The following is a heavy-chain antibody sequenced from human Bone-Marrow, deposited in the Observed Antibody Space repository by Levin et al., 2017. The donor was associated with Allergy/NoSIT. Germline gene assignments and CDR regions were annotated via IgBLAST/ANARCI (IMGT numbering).Heavy chain of an antibody. CDR3: ARRDSDGSNYFDF. Sequence: GESLKISCQASGYSFTSFWFGWVRQRPGKGLEWMGLIFPSDSDTRVSPSFQGQIIMSVDKSINTAYLQWSSLKASDSAMYYCARRDSDGSNYFDFWGQGTLVTVSP. CDR1: GYSFTSFW. CDR2: IFPSDSDT. D-gene: IGHD4-23*01. V-gene: IGHV5-51*01. J-gene: IGHJ4*02.